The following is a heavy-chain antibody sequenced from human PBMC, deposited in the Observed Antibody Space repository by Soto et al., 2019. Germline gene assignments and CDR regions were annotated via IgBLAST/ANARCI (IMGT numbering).Heavy chain of an antibody. CDR1: GFTVSTNY. D-gene: IGHD4-17*01. J-gene: IGHJ4*02. Sequence: ELQVVESGGGLVQPGGSLRLSCAASGFTVSTNYMSWVRQAPGKGLEWLSVIYSGGSTYYADSAKGRFTISRDNSKNTLYLQINSLRAEDTAVYYCARVNYGDYYFDYWGQGTLLTVSS. V-gene: IGHV3-66*01. CDR2: IYSGGST. CDR3: ARVNYGDYYFDY.